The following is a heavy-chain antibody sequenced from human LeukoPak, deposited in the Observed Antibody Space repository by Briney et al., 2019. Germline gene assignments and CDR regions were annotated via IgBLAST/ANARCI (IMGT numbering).Heavy chain of an antibody. CDR2: INHSGNT. J-gene: IGHJ4*02. V-gene: IGHV4-34*01. D-gene: IGHD3-10*01. Sequence: SETLSLTCGVSGGSFSGFFWSWIRHPPGKGLEWIGEINHSGNTNYNPSLKSRVTMSVDTSKNQFSLTLTSLTAADTAVYYCATFTYASGTNVGWGQGILVTVSS. CDR1: GGSFSGFF. CDR3: ATFTYASGTNVG.